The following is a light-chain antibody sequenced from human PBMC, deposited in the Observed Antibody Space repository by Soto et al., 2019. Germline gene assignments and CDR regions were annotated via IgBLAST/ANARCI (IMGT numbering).Light chain of an antibody. CDR1: QSISTY. CDR2: GAS. Sequence: DIQMTQSPSSLSASVGDRVTITCRTSQSISTYLNWYQQKPGKAPKLLIYGASSLQSVVPSRFTGSGSGTHFTLTNSSLQPEDCASYHCLQSYSTPWTFGLGTKVDIK. V-gene: IGKV1-39*01. CDR3: LQSYSTPWT. J-gene: IGKJ1*01.